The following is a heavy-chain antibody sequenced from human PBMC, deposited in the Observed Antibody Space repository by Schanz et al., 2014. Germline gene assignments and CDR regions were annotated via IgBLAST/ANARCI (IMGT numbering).Heavy chain of an antibody. Sequence: EVQLLESGGGLVQPGGSLKLSCAASGLIFSNYVMSWVRQAPGKGLEWVSGISGSGASTYYADSVKGRFTISRDNSKNTLYLQMNSLRAEDTAVYYCAKYRGYYRVSGSYRELEYWGQGTLVTVSS. CDR1: GLIFSNYV. CDR3: AKYRGYYRVSGSYRELEY. J-gene: IGHJ4*02. D-gene: IGHD3-10*01. V-gene: IGHV3-23*01. CDR2: ISGSGAST.